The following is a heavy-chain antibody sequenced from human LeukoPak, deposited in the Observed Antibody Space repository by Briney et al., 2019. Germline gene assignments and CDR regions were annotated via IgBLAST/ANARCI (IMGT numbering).Heavy chain of an antibody. Sequence: GGSLRLSCAASGFTFDDYAMHWVRQAPGKGLEWVSGISWNSGSIGYADSVKGRFTISRDNAKNSLYLQMNSLRAEDTALYCCAGKGIAGTSGWFDPWGQGTLVTVSS. CDR2: ISWNSGSI. D-gene: IGHD1-7*01. V-gene: IGHV3-9*01. J-gene: IGHJ5*02. CDR1: GFTFDDYA. CDR3: AGKGIAGTSGWFDP.